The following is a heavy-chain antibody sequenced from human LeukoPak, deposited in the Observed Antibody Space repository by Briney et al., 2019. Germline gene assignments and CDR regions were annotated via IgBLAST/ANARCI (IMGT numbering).Heavy chain of an antibody. V-gene: IGHV1-69*13. CDR3: ARVPDSSGYYWDYYYYYMDV. CDR2: IIPIFGTA. Sequence: SVKVSCKASGGTFSSYAISWVRQAPGQGLEWMGGIIPIFGTANYAQKFQGRVTITADESTSTAYMELSSLRSEDTAVYYCARVPDSSGYYWDYYYYYMDVWGKGTTVTVSS. D-gene: IGHD3-22*01. CDR1: GGTFSSYA. J-gene: IGHJ6*03.